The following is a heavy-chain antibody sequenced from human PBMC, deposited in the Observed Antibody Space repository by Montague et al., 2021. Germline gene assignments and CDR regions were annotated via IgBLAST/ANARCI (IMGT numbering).Heavy chain of an antibody. Sequence: CAISGDSVSSNDATRNWIRQSPSRGLEWLGRTYYRSKWYNEYAISVKSRITVNPDTSKNQFSQLLNSVTPEDTAVYYCARGWQKRFDPWGQGTLVTVSS. V-gene: IGHV6-1*01. CDR3: ARGWQKRFDP. D-gene: IGHD5-24*01. CDR2: TYYRSKWYN. J-gene: IGHJ5*02. CDR1: GDSVSSNDAT.